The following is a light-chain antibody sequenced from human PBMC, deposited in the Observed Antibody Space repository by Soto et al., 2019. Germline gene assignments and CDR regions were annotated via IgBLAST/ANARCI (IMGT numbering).Light chain of an antibody. CDR1: QSINIY. CDR2: GAS. J-gene: IGKJ2*01. V-gene: IGKV1-39*01. CDR3: QQSYRSPYT. Sequence: IQMTQSPSSLYASVGDSVTVTCRASQSINIYLKWYQQKPGKAPTLLIYGASSLQSGVPSRFTGGGSRTDFTLTISSLQPEDFATYYCQQSYRSPYTFGQGTKLEIK.